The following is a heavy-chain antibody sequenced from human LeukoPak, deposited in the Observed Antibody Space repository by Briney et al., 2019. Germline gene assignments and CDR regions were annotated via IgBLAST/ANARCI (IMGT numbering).Heavy chain of an antibody. D-gene: IGHD2-15*01. J-gene: IGHJ4*02. CDR3: ATKRRYCSGGSCSKPFDY. CDR2: INPNSGGT. CDR1: GYTFTGYY. Sequence: ASVKVSCKASGYTFTGYYMHWVRQAPGQGLEWMGWINPNSGGTNYAQKFQGRVTMTRDTPISTAYMELSRLRSDDTAVYYCATKRRYCSGGSCSKPFDYWGQGTLVTVSS. V-gene: IGHV1-2*02.